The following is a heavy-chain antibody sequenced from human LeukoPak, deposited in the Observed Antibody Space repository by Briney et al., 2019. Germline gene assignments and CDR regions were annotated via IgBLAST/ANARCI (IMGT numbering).Heavy chain of an antibody. J-gene: IGHJ6*02. D-gene: IGHD1/OR15-1a*01. Sequence: NPSETLSLTCSVSGGSTASSSHYWGWIRQSPGKGLEWIAIMYYTGSTYYNPSLKNRVTISVDTSKNQFSLKLTSVNAADTAVYYCARHRTQPPVSMDVWGQGTTVTVSS. CDR1: GGSTASSSHY. CDR2: MYYTGST. CDR3: ARHRTQPPVSMDV. V-gene: IGHV4-39*01.